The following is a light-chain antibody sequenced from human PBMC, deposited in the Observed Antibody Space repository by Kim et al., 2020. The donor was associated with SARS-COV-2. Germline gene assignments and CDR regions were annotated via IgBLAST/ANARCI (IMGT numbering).Light chain of an antibody. CDR2: DAS. CDR3: QQYSTWWT. CDR1: QSISSW. J-gene: IGKJ1*01. V-gene: IGKV1-5*01. Sequence: SASVGDRVTITCRASQSISSWLAWYQQKPGKAPKLLIYDASNLESGVPSRFSGSGSGTEFTLTISSLQPDDFATDYCQQYSTWWTFGQGTKVDIK.